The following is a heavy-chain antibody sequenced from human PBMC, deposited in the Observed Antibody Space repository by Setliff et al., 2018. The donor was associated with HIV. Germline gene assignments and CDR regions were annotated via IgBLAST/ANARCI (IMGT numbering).Heavy chain of an antibody. CDR2: IYTSGST. J-gene: IGHJ4*02. Sequence: SETLSLTCAVSGGSTSSGTYYWSWIRQPAGKGLEWIGHIYTSGSTNYNPSLKSRVTISLDTSKNQFSLKLSSVTAADTAVYYCARGLGVRRLPLGFWGQGILVTVSS. CDR3: ARGLGVRRLPLGF. CDR1: GGSTSSGTYY. D-gene: IGHD2-15*01. V-gene: IGHV4-61*09.